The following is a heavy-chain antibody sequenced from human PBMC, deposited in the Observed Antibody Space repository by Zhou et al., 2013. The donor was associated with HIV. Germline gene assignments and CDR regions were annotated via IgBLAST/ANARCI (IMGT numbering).Heavy chain of an antibody. D-gene: IGHD5-12*01. CDR2: IIPIFGKT. V-gene: IGHV1-69*05. J-gene: IGHJ5*02. CDR1: GGTFNNYD. Sequence: QVQLVQSGAEVKKPGSSVMVSCKASGGTFNNYDISWVRQAPGQGPEWMGGIIPIFGKTTYAQKFQGRVTITTDASTSTAYMELSSLRSDDTAIYYCAIKGTGYRGWFDPWGQGTQVTVSS. CDR3: AIKGTGYRGWFDP.